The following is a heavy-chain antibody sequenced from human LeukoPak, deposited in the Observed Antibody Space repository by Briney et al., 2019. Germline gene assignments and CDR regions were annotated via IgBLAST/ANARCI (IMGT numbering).Heavy chain of an antibody. J-gene: IGHJ4*02. V-gene: IGHV3-23*01. CDR1: GFTFSSYD. Sequence: GGSLRLSCAASGFTFSSYDLSWVRQAPGKGLECVSAIRRGVGSTYYADSVKGRFTISRDNSKNTLYLQMNSLRAEDTAVYYCANSGLSSTSWVLGYWGQGTLVTVSS. D-gene: IGHD2-2*01. CDR2: IRRGVGST. CDR3: ANSGLSSTSWVLGY.